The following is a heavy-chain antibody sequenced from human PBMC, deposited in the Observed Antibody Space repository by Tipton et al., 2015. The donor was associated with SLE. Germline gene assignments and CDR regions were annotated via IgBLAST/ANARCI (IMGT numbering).Heavy chain of an antibody. CDR2: INSGSTTI. CDR3: AGLRGGQLLYYMDV. Sequence: SLRLSCAASRFTFPTYSMNWVRQAPGKGLEWLSYINSGSTTIYYADSVKGRFTVSRDNANNSLYLQMNSLRAEDTAVYYCAGLRGGQLLYYMDVGGKGTTVTVSS. V-gene: IGHV3-48*01. CDR1: RFTFPTYS. D-gene: IGHD2-2*01. J-gene: IGHJ6*03.